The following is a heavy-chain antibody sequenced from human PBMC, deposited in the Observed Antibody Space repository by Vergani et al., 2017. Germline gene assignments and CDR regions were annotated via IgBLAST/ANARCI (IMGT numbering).Heavy chain of an antibody. J-gene: IGHJ4*02. Sequence: QVQLQESGPGLVKPPGTLSLTCAVSGVSISSNNCWTWVRQPPGKGLEWFGEICHTEDTKYSPSLKSRVTVSVDESRNLFSLGLNSVTAAYTAVYYCATIGYRRWGYYFDYWGQGILVTVSS. V-gene: IGHV4-4*03. CDR2: ICHTEDT. CDR3: ATIGYRRWGYYFDY. D-gene: IGHD2-2*02. CDR1: GVSISSNNC.